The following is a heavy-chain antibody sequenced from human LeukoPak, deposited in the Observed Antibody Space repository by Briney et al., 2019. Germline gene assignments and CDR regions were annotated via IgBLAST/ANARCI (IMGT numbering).Heavy chain of an antibody. Sequence: GRSLRLSCAASGFTFTNYALHGVRQAPGKGLEWVAVISYDGTNKYYADSEKRRFTISRDNSKNTRSLQMNSLRAEDTGLYYCARGFVLGATNNFFDEGGQGALVTLSS. J-gene: IGHJ4*02. CDR3: ARGFVLGATNNFFDE. CDR2: ISYDGTNK. V-gene: IGHV3-30-3*01. CDR1: GFTFTNYA. D-gene: IGHD1-26*01.